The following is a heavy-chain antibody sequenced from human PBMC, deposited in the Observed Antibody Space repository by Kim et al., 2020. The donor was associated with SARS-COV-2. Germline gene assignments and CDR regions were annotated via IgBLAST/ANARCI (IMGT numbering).Heavy chain of an antibody. J-gene: IGHJ4*02. CDR3: ARDLQSGWYGVDY. V-gene: IGHV1-46*01. Sequence: YAQKFQGRVTMTRDTSTSTVYMELSSLRSEDTAVYYCARDLQSGWYGVDYWGQGTLVTVSS. D-gene: IGHD6-19*01.